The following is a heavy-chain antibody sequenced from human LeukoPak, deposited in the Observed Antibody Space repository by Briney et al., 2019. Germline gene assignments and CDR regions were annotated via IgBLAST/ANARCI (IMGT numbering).Heavy chain of an antibody. Sequence: SETLSLTCTVSGGSISSYYWSWIRQPPGKGLEWIGYIYYSGSTNYNPSLKSRVTMSVDTSKNQFSLKLSSVTAADTAVYYCARESGTIVYYYYMDVWGKGTTVTVSS. V-gene: IGHV4-59*12. CDR2: IYYSGST. CDR3: ARESGTIVYYYYMDV. J-gene: IGHJ6*03. CDR1: GGSISSYY. D-gene: IGHD1-7*01.